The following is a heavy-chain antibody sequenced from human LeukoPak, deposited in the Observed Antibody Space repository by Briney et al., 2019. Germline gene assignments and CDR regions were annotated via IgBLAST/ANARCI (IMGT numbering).Heavy chain of an antibody. J-gene: IGHJ4*02. V-gene: IGHV6-1*01. Sequence: SRTLSLTCAISGDSVSSNSAAWNWIRQSPSRGLEWLGRTFYRSKWYNDYAVSVKSRITINPDTSKNQFSLQLNSVTPEDTAVYYCAREDSSGWYDPSFFDYWGQGTLVTVSS. CDR1: GDSVSSNSAA. D-gene: IGHD6-19*01. CDR2: TFYRSKWYN. CDR3: AREDSSGWYDPSFFDY.